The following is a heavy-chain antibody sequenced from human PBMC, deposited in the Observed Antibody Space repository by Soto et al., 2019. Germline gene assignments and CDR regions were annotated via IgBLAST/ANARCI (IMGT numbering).Heavy chain of an antibody. CDR1: GYDFTAYD. D-gene: IGHD6-13*01. CDR3: GRGPSPRAPAGGTSYYYAMEI. V-gene: IGHV1-8*02. J-gene: IGHJ6*03. CDR2: MNPINGAT. Sequence: ASVKVSCKASGYDFTAYDINWVRQASGQGLEWMGWMNPINGATGSARRFQGRVSMTRNTATGTAYLELTSLRSDDSAVYYCGRGPSPRAPAGGTSYYYAMEILGKDNTV.